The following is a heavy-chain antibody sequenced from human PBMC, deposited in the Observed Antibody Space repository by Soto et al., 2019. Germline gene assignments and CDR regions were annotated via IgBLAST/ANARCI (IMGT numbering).Heavy chain of an antibody. CDR1: GFTFSSYA. V-gene: IGHV3-30-3*01. CDR2: ISYDGSNK. D-gene: IGHD6-6*01. CDR3: ARDLRGSSSAFDI. J-gene: IGHJ3*02. Sequence: VQLVESGGGVVQPGRSLRLSCAASGFTFSSYAMHWVRQAPGKGLEWVAVISYDGSNKYYADSVKGRFTISRDNSKNTLYLQMNSLRAEDTAVYYCARDLRGSSSAFDIWGQGTMVTVSS.